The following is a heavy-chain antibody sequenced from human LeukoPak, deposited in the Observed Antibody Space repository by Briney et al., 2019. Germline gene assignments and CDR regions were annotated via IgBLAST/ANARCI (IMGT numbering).Heavy chain of an antibody. V-gene: IGHV4-38-2*01. Sequence: SSETLSLTCAVSGYSISSGYYWGWIRQPPGKGLEWIGSIYHSGSTYYNLSLKSRVTISVDTSKNQFSLKLNSVIATDTAVYYCASEGTTFSSFDYWGQGTLVTVSS. J-gene: IGHJ4*02. CDR3: ASEGTTFSSFDY. CDR1: GYSISSGYY. D-gene: IGHD1-1*01. CDR2: IYHSGST.